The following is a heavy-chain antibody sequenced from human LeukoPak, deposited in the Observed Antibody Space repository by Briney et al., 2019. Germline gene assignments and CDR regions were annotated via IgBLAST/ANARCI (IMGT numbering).Heavy chain of an antibody. Sequence: PSETLSLTCTVSGGSISSSSYYWGWIRQPPGKGLEWIGSIYYSGSTYYNPSLKSRVTISVDTSQNQFSLKLSSVTAADTAVYYCARDPSDAFDIWGQGTMVTVSS. CDR3: ARDPSDAFDI. J-gene: IGHJ3*02. CDR2: IYYSGST. V-gene: IGHV4-39*07. CDR1: GGSISSSSYY.